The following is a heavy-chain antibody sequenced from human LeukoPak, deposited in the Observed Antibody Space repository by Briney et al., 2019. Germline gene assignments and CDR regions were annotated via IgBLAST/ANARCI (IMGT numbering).Heavy chain of an antibody. Sequence: GASVKVSCRASGYIFMSYGISWVRQAPGQGLEWMGWISAYNGNTNYTQKLQGRVTMTTDTSTRTAYMDLRSLRSDDTAVYYCARAKCSGGTCFSSDYWGQGTLVTVPS. J-gene: IGHJ4*02. D-gene: IGHD2-15*01. CDR3: ARAKCSGGTCFSSDY. CDR2: ISAYNGNT. CDR1: GYIFMSYG. V-gene: IGHV1-18*01.